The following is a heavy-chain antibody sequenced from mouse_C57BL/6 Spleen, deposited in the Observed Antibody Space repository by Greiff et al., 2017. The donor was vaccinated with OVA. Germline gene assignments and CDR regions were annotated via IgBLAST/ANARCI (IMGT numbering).Heavy chain of an antibody. J-gene: IGHJ4*01. D-gene: IGHD2-1*01. CDR3: ARQSYGNFPDY. Sequence: EVKVVESGGGLVQPGGSLKLSCAASGFTFSDYYMYWVRQTPEKRLEWVAYISNGGGSTYYPDTVKGRFTISRDNAKNTLYLQMSRLKSEDTAMYYCARQSYGNFPDYWGQGTSVTVSS. CDR1: GFTFSDYY. CDR2: ISNGGGST. V-gene: IGHV5-12*01.